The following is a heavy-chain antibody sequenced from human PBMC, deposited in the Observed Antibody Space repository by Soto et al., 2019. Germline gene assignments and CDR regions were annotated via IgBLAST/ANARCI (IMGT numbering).Heavy chain of an antibody. CDR2: INSDGSST. CDR3: ARDSIGYTHYYYYYMDV. Sequence: EVQLVESGGGLVQPGGSLRLSCAASGFTFSSYWMHWVRQAPGKGLVWVSRINSDGSSTSYADSVKGRFTISRDNAKNTRYLQMNSLRAEDTAVYYCARDSIGYTHYYYYYMDVWGKGTTVTVSS. J-gene: IGHJ6*03. D-gene: IGHD2-2*02. CDR1: GFTFSSYW. V-gene: IGHV3-74*01.